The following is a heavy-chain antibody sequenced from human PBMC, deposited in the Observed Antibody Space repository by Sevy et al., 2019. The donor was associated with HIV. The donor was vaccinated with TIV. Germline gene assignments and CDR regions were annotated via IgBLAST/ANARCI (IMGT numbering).Heavy chain of an antibody. CDR1: GYTFTSYG. J-gene: IGHJ4*02. D-gene: IGHD3-3*01. V-gene: IGHV1-18*01. CDR2: ISAYNGNT. CDR3: ARAYYDFWSGYSAFDDY. Sequence: ASVKVSCKASGYTFTSYGISWVRQAPGQGLEWMGWISAYNGNTNYAQKLQGRVTMTTDTSTSTAYMELRSLRSDDTAVYYCARAYYDFWSGYSAFDDYWGQGTLVTVSS.